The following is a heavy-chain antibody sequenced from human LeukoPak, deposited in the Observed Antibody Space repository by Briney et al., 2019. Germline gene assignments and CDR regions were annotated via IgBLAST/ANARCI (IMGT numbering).Heavy chain of an antibody. J-gene: IGHJ3*02. D-gene: IGHD4-23*01. CDR1: GFTFSSYS. V-gene: IGHV3-21*01. Sequence: PGGSLRLSRAASGFTFSSYSMNWVRQAPGKGLEWVSSISSSSSYIYYADSVKGRFTISRDNAKNSLYLQMNSLRAEDTAVYYCARDYGGNSGVYAFDIWGQGTMVTVSS. CDR3: ARDYGGNSGVYAFDI. CDR2: ISSSSSYI.